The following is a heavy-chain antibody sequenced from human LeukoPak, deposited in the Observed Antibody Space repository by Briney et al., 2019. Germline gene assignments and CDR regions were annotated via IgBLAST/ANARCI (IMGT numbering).Heavy chain of an antibody. CDR3: TTERAGYDFDY. CDR1: GFTFSNAY. D-gene: IGHD5-12*01. V-gene: IGHV3-15*01. J-gene: IGHJ4*02. Sequence: PGGSLRLSSAASGFTFSNAYMTWVRQAPGKGLEWVGRIKRKTDGGTAVYAAPVKGRFTISRDDSKNTLYLQMNSLKTEDTAVYYCTTERAGYDFDYWGQGTLVTVSS. CDR2: IKRKTDGGTA.